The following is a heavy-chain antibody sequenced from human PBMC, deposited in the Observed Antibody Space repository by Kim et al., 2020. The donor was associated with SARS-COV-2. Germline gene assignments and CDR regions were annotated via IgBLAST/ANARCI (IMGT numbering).Heavy chain of an antibody. J-gene: IGHJ4*02. CDR2: IYHSGST. CDR1: GGSITAYY. Sequence: SETLSLTCSVSGGSITAYYWNWIRQPPGKGLEWLGYIYHSGSTTYNPSLKSRLTISVDTTKNQFSLKLKSVTAADTAVYFCARDRRGGTGFFDSWGQGALVTVS. D-gene: IGHD1-1*01. CDR3: ARDRRGGTGFFDS. V-gene: IGHV4-59*13.